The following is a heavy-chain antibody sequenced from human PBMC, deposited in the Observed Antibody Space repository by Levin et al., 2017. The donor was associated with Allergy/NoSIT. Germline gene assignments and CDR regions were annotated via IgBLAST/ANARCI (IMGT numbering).Heavy chain of an antibody. CDR3: ARLPDISGWPFDS. J-gene: IGHJ4*02. CDR1: GVSMIGYY. Sequence: QTLSLTCTVSGVSMIGYYWTWIRKSPGKGLEWIGFIGYTGKIKYNPSLKSRISISIDTSKNQFSLELTFVTAADTAVYYCARLPDISGWPFDSWGQGILVTVSS. CDR2: IGYTGKI. D-gene: IGHD6-19*01. V-gene: IGHV4-59*01.